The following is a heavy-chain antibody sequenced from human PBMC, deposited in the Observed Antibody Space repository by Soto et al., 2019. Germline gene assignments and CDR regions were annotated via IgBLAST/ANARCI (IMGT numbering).Heavy chain of an antibody. CDR3: ARPSRAQGDAFDI. CDR2: IYPGDSDT. J-gene: IGHJ3*02. Sequence: GESLKISCKGSGYSFTSYWIGWVRQMPGKGREWMGIIYPGDSDTRYSPSFQGQVTISADKSISTAYLQWSSLKASDTAMYYCARPSRAQGDAFDIWGQGTMVTVSS. CDR1: GYSFTSYW. V-gene: IGHV5-51*01.